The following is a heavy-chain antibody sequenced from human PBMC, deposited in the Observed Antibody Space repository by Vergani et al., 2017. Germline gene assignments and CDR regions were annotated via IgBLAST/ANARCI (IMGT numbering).Heavy chain of an antibody. D-gene: IGHD2-2*01. Sequence: QVQLQESGPGLVKPSQTLSLTCTVSGGSISSGVYYWSWIRQHPGKGLEWIGYIYYSGSTYYNPSLKSRVTISVDTTKNQFSLKLSSVTAADTAVYYCARGDCSSTSCYHFDPWGQGTLVTVSS. CDR3: ARGDCSSTSCYHFDP. J-gene: IGHJ5*02. CDR1: GGSISSGVYY. CDR2: IYYSGST. V-gene: IGHV4-31*03.